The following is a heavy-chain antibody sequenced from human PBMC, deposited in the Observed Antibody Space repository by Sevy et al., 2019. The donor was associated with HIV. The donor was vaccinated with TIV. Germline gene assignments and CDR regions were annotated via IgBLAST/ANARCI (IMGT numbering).Heavy chain of an antibody. J-gene: IGHJ3*02. Sequence: GGSLRLSCAASGFAFSNYRMNWVRQAPGKGLEWVSYISSSSTTIYYADSVKGRFTISRDNAKNSLYLQMNSLRDEDTAVYYCACGMSTTSHSAFDIWGQGTMVTVSS. CDR1: GFAFSNYR. V-gene: IGHV3-48*02. CDR2: ISSSSTTI. CDR3: ACGMSTTSHSAFDI. D-gene: IGHD1-26*01.